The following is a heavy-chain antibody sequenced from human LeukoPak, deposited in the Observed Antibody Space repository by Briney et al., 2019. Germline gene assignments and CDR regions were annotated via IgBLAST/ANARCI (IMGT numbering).Heavy chain of an antibody. J-gene: IGHJ3*02. CDR2: INPNRGGT. V-gene: IGHV1-2*02. CDR1: GYTFTGYY. CDR3: ARDVDHYDITGKGLVDI. D-gene: IGHD3-22*01. Sequence: ASVSVSCKASGYTFTGYYMHWVRQAPGQGLERMGWINPNRGGTNYAQKFQGRVTMTRDTSISTAYMELSRLRSDDTAVYYCARDVDHYDITGKGLVDIWGQGTMVTVSS.